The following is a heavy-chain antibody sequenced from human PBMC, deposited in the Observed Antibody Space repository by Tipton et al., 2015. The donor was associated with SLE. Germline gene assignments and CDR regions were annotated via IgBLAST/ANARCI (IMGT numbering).Heavy chain of an antibody. J-gene: IGHJ4*02. CDR2: AYYSGTT. CDR3: ARDSTDYYDSGRSPSRFVY. D-gene: IGHD3-10*01. CDR1: GGSISSSSYY. Sequence: TLSLTCTVSGGSISSSSYYWGWIRQPPGKGLEWIGTAYYSGTTYYNPSLKSRVTISVDTSKNQFSLNLTSVTAADTAVYYCARDSTDYYDSGRSPSRFVYWGQGTLLIVSS. V-gene: IGHV4-39*07.